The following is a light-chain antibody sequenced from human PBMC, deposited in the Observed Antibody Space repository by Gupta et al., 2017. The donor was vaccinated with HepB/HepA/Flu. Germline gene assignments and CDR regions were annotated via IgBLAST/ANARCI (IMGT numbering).Light chain of an antibody. CDR3: SSLTSTTTTLVL. J-gene: IGLJ3*02. CDR1: SSNVGRYNS. Sequence: QSALTLPASVSGSPGQSITISCTGTSSNVGRYNSGSWYQQYPGKAPKLLIYDVTARPAGISTRFSASKSGNTASLTITGLQTEDDADYFCSSLTSTTTTLVLFGGGTKLTVL. CDR2: DVT. V-gene: IGLV2-14*03.